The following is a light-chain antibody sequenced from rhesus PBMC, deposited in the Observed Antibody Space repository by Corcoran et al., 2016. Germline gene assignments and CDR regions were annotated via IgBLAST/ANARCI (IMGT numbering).Light chain of an antibody. V-gene: IGKV1-32*03. Sequence: DIQMSQSPSSLSASVGDRVTITCRASQGISSYLNWYQQKPGKAPKLLIYYANSLASGVPSIFSGSGSGTDYTLTISNLQPEDVATYYCRQGYSTPYSFGQGTKVEIK. CDR3: RQGYSTPYS. CDR2: YAN. CDR1: QGISSY. J-gene: IGKJ2*01.